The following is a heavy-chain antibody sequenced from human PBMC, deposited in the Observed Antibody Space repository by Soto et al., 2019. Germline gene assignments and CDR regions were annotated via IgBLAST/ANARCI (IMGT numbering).Heavy chain of an antibody. V-gene: IGHV1-18*01. J-gene: IGHJ4*02. CDR1: GYTFSNSG. CDR3: ARVEKYCTSTNCLDY. D-gene: IGHD2-2*01. Sequence: QVQLVQSGAEVKKPGASVKVACKASGYTFSNSGTTWVRQAPGQGLEWMGWISAYNGEANYAQKFQGRVTMTTDTSTNTAYMELRSLRPDDTAVYYCARVEKYCTSTNCLDYWGQGTLVTVSS. CDR2: ISAYNGEA.